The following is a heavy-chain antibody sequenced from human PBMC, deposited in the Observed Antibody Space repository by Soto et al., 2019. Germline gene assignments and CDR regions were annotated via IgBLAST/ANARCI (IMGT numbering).Heavy chain of an antibody. V-gene: IGHV6-1*01. D-gene: IGHD3-3*01. Sequence: SHTLSLTCAISGDSVSSNSAAWNLIRQSPSRGLEWLGRTYYRSKWYNDYAVSVKSRITINPDTSKIQFSLQLNSVTPEDTAVYYCARGPGYYDFWSGYYIGFFDYWGQGTLVTVSS. CDR2: TYYRSKWYN. CDR3: ARGPGYYDFWSGYYIGFFDY. J-gene: IGHJ4*02. CDR1: GDSVSSNSAA.